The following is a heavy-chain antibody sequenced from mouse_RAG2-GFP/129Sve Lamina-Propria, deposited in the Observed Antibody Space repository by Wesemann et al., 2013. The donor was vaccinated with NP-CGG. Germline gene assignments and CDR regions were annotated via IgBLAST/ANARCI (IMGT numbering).Heavy chain of an antibody. CDR3: ARGHPPVYYAMDY. J-gene: IGHJ4*01. D-gene: IGHD3-3*01. CDR1: GFTFSDYG. Sequence: RVESGGGLVKPGGSLKLSCAASGFTFSDYGMHWVRQAPEKGLEWVAYISSGSSTIYYADTVKGRFTISRDNAKNTLFLQMTSLRSEDTAMYYCARGHPPVYYAMDYWGQGTSVTVSS. V-gene: IGHV5-17*01. CDR2: ISSGSSTI.